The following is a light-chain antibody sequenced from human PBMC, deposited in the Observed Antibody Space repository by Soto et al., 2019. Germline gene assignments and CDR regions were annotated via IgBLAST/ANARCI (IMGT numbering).Light chain of an antibody. J-gene: IGKJ4*01. Sequence: EVVRTQSPATVSVSPGERTSLSCRASQSVGTNLGWYQQKPGQAPRLLISKTSTRATSVPARFSGSGSGTEFTPTISTLKSEDLAVYYCQQYANWPITFGGGTKVDIK. CDR3: QQYANWPIT. CDR1: QSVGTN. CDR2: KTS. V-gene: IGKV3-15*01.